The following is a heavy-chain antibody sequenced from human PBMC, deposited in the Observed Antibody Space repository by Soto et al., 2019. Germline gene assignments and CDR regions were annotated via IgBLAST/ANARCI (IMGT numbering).Heavy chain of an antibody. CDR3: ARGGDFWSGPAPLMDV. J-gene: IGHJ6*04. Sequence: ASVNVSCQASGYTFTSYYMHWVRQAPGQGLEWMGIINPSGGSTSYAQKFQGRVTMTRDTSTSTVYMELSSLRSEDTAVYYCARGGDFWSGPAPLMDVWGKGTTVTVSS. D-gene: IGHD3-3*01. CDR2: INPSGGST. V-gene: IGHV1-46*03. CDR1: GYTFTSYY.